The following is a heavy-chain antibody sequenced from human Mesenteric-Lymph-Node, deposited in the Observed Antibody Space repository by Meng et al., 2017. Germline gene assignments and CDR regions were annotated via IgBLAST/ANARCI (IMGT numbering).Heavy chain of an antibody. D-gene: IGHD1-26*01. CDR3: ARGKQDAWELLAY. J-gene: IGHJ4*02. Sequence: QVQLQASRPGLGKPSGTLALTCGVSGVSISSNIRWTWVRQPPGKGLEWIGDIDDSGSTNYNPSLNSRISISLDKSKNHFSLKVNSVTAADTAVYYCARGKQDAWELLAYWGQGALVTVSS. CDR2: IDDSGST. V-gene: IGHV4-4*02. CDR1: GVSISSNIR.